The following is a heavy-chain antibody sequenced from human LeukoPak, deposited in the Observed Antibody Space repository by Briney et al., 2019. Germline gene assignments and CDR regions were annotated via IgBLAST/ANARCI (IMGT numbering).Heavy chain of an antibody. J-gene: IGHJ4*02. Sequence: PGRSLRLSCAASGFTFSSYGMHWVRQAPGKGLEWVAVISYDGSNKYYADSVKGRFTISRDNSKNTLYLQMNSLRAEDTAVYYCANRNLDGGSSGWYYFDYWGQGTLVTVSS. CDR1: GFTFSSYG. D-gene: IGHD6-19*01. CDR2: ISYDGSNK. CDR3: ANRNLDGGSSGWYYFDY. V-gene: IGHV3-30*18.